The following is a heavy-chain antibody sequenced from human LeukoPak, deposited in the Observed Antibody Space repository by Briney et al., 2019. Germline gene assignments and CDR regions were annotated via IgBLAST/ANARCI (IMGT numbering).Heavy chain of an antibody. CDR3: AKDRDSSGSYSAVGY. CDR2: ISGSGGST. Sequence: GGPLRLSCAASGFTFSSYAMSGVRQAPGKGLDWVSAISGSGGSTYYADSVKGRFTISRDNSKNTLYLQMNSLRAEDTAVYYCAKDRDSSGSYSAVGYWGQGTLVTVSS. V-gene: IGHV3-23*01. J-gene: IGHJ4*02. CDR1: GFTFSSYA. D-gene: IGHD3-22*01.